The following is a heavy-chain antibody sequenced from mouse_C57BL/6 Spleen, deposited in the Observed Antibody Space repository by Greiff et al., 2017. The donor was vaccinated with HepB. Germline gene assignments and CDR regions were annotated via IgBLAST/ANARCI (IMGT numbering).Heavy chain of an antibody. CDR2: INPNNGGT. CDR3: ALGDYYGSSYFDY. J-gene: IGHJ2*01. Sequence: VQLKQSGPELVKPGASVKISCKASGYTFTDYYMNWVKQSHGKSLEWIGDINPNNGGTSYNQKFKGKATLTVDKSSSTAYMELRSLTSEDSAVYYCALGDYYGSSYFDYWGQGTTLTVSS. V-gene: IGHV1-26*01. CDR1: GYTFTDYY. D-gene: IGHD1-1*01.